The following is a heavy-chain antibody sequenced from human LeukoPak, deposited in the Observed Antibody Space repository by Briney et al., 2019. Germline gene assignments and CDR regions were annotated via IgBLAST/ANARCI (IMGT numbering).Heavy chain of an antibody. V-gene: IGHV3-30*18. CDR2: LSFDGNNK. CDR1: GFSFRSYG. D-gene: IGHD6-13*01. CDR3: AKAATGYFDY. Sequence: GGSLRLSCAASGFSFRSYGMHWVRQAPGKGLQWVAVLSFDGNNKDYADSVKGRFTISRDNSKNTLYLQMSSLRVEDTAVYYCAKAATGYFDYWGQGTPVTVSS. J-gene: IGHJ4*02.